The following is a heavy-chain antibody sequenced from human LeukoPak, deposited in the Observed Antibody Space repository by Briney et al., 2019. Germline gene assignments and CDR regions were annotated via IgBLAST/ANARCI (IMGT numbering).Heavy chain of an antibody. D-gene: IGHD3-9*01. CDR2: INHSGST. Sequence: SETLSLTCAVYGGSFSGYYWSWIRQPPGKGLGWIGEINHSGSTNYNPSLKSRVTISVDTSKNQFSLKLSSVTAADTAVYYCARGRLYYDILTGYHTNWFDPWGQGTLVTVSS. CDR1: GGSFSGYY. CDR3: ARGRLYYDILTGYHTNWFDP. J-gene: IGHJ5*02. V-gene: IGHV4-34*01.